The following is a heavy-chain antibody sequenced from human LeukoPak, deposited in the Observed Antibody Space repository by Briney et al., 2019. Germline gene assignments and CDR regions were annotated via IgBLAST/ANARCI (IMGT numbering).Heavy chain of an antibody. V-gene: IGHV3-11*06. Sequence: GGSLRLSCAASGFTFRDYYMNWIRQAPGKGLEWVSYIRSSSTYTGYADSVKGRFTISRDNTKNSLYLQMNSLRVEDTAVYYCARDRGNSGYDPFDYWGQGTLVTVSS. CDR1: GFTFRDYY. J-gene: IGHJ4*02. CDR2: IRSSSTYT. CDR3: ARDRGNSGYDPFDY. D-gene: IGHD5-12*01.